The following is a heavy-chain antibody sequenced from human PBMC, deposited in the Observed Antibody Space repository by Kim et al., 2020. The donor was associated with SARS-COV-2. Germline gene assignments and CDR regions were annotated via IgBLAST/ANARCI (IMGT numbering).Heavy chain of an antibody. Sequence: GGSLRLSCAASGIPFTSYAMTWVRQAPGKGLEWVSGLSENGGITYYADSVKGRFTISRDNSKNTLYLQMNSLRAEDTAVYYCAKSMGRYCTGGSCSYWY. V-gene: IGHV3-23*01. CDR3: AKSMGRYCTGGSCSYWY. J-gene: IGHJ2*01. D-gene: IGHD2-15*01. CDR2: LSENGGIT. CDR1: GIPFTSYA.